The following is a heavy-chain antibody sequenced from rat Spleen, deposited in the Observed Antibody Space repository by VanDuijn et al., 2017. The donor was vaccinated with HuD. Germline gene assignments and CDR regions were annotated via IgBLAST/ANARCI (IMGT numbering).Heavy chain of an antibody. Sequence: EVQLVESGGGLVQPGRSLKLSCAASGFNFNDYWMGWVRQAPKKGLEWVATIIYDGSSTYYRDSVKGRFTISRDNAQNTLYLQMSKLGTEDTAIYYCVREDAGVNYWGQGVMVTVSS. CDR3: VREDAGVNY. J-gene: IGHJ2*01. V-gene: IGHV5S10*01. CDR2: IIYDGSST. CDR1: GFNFNDYW. D-gene: IGHD4-4*01.